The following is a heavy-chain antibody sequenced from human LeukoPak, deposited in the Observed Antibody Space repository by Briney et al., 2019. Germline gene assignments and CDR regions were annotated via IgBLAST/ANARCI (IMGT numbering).Heavy chain of an antibody. J-gene: IGHJ3*01. CDR3: VREASTSYYDSSGYYRQTETFDV. D-gene: IGHD3-22*01. Sequence: SETLSLTCTVSGGSITSSLYYWNWIRKSPGKGLEWVGFVYYSGRTKYNPSLKSRVTISIDTSKNQVSLKLRSVTAADTAMYFCVREASTSYYDSSGYYRQTETFDVWGQGAMVTVSS. CDR2: VYYSGRT. CDR1: GGSITSSLYY. V-gene: IGHV4-61*01.